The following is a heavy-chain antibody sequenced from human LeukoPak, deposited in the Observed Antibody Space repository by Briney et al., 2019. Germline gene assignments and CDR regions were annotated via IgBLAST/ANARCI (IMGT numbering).Heavy chain of an antibody. Sequence: GGSLRLSCAASGFTFSSYAMNWVRQAPGKGLEWVANIKRDGSEKYYVDSVKGRFTISRDNAKNSLYLQMDSLRAEDTAVYYCARSRSAGYWGQGTLVTVSS. V-gene: IGHV3-7*01. J-gene: IGHJ4*02. CDR1: GFTFSSYA. CDR2: IKRDGSEK. CDR3: ARSRSAGY.